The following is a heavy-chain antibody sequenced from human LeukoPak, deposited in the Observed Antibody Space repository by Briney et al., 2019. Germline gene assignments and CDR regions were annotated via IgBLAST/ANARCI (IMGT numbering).Heavy chain of an antibody. D-gene: IGHD3-3*02. V-gene: IGHV3-20*04. CDR3: ERDRLGPSFSVSHFDL. CDR2: NNYNDAIT. Sequence: GGSLRPSCAPSGLTSVDYGMSWVRRAPGEGLEWLCANNYNDAITDDTDSVKGRLTISRAHAKNSLYMRMGSLSAEDTALYYGERDRLGPSFSVSHFDLWGQGTLVTVSS. CDR1: GLTSVDYG. J-gene: IGHJ4*02.